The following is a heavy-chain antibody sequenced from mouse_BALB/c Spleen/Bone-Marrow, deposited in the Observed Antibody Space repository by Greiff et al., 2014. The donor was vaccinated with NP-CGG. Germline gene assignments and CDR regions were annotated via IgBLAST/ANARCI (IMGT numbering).Heavy chain of an antibody. D-gene: IGHD2-2*01. Sequence: DLVKPGASVKLSCKASGYTFTNYWINWIKQRPGQGLEWIGRIAPGSGSTYYSEMFKGKTTLTVDTSSSTAYIQLSSLSSEDSDVYFCARERYGYDGWYFDVWGAGTTVTVSS. J-gene: IGHJ1*01. CDR3: ARERYGYDGWYFDV. CDR2: IAPGSGST. V-gene: IGHV1S41*01. CDR1: GYTFTNYW.